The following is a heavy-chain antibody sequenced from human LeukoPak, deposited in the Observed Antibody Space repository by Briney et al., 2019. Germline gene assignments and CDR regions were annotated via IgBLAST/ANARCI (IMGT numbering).Heavy chain of an antibody. CDR3: ARENQQLVQRGAVDI. V-gene: IGHV3-21*01. CDR2: ISSSSNYI. Sequence: PGGSLRLSCAASGFTFSSYSMNWVRQAPGKGLEWVSPISSSSNYIYYADSVKGRFTIARDNAKSSLFLQMNSLRAEDTAVYYCARENQQLVQRGAVDIWGQGTMVTVSS. CDR1: GFTFSSYS. D-gene: IGHD6-13*01. J-gene: IGHJ3*02.